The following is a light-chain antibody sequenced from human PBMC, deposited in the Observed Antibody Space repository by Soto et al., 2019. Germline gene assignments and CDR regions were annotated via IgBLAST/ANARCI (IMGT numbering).Light chain of an antibody. CDR2: DVN. Sequence: QSVLTQPASLSGSPGQSIAISCTGNSSDVGYYNYVSWYQQHPGKAPNVMIYDVNNRPSGVPDRFSGSKSGNTASLTISGLQAEDEADYYCSSYTSSSTYVFGTGTKVTVL. V-gene: IGLV2-14*01. J-gene: IGLJ1*01. CDR3: SSYTSSSTYV. CDR1: SSDVGYYNY.